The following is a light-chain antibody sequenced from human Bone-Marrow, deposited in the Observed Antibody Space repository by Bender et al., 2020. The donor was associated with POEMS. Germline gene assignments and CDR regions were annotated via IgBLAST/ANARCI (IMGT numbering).Light chain of an antibody. Sequence: QSALTQPASVSGSPGQSITISCTGTTSDVGRYNFVSWYQHHPGKAPKLMIFEVTKRPSGVSNRFSGSKSGDTASLTISGLQAEDEADYYCCSYAGSNNYVFGTGTKVTVL. CDR3: CSYAGSNNYV. J-gene: IGLJ1*01. CDR2: EVT. CDR1: TSDVGRYNF. V-gene: IGLV2-23*02.